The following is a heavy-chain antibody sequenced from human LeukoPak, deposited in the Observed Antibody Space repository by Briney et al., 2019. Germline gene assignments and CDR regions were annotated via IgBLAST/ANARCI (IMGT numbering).Heavy chain of an antibody. Sequence: SETLSLTCTVSGGSISSSTYYWGWIRQPPGKGLEWIGTIYYNGNTYYSPSLESRVTISVDTSKNQFSLKLSSVTAADTAVNYCARHEVRGARSFDYWGQGALVTVSS. D-gene: IGHD3-10*01. V-gene: IGHV4-39*01. J-gene: IGHJ4*02. CDR3: ARHEVRGARSFDY. CDR2: IYYNGNT. CDR1: GGSISSSTYY.